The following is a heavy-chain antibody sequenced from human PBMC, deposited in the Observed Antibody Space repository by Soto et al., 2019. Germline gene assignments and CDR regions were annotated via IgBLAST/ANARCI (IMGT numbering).Heavy chain of an antibody. V-gene: IGHV1-69*01. D-gene: IGHD5-12*01. CDR2: IIPIFGTA. Sequence: QVQLVQSGAEVKKPGSSVKVSCKASVGTFSSYAISWVRQAPGQGLEWMGGIIPIFGTATYAQKFQGRVTITADESTSTAYMELSSLRSEDTDVYYCARRPDHRRDGYNYDVADYYDGMDVWGQGTTVTVSS. CDR3: ARRPDHRRDGYNYDVADYYDGMDV. CDR1: VGTFSSYA. J-gene: IGHJ6*02.